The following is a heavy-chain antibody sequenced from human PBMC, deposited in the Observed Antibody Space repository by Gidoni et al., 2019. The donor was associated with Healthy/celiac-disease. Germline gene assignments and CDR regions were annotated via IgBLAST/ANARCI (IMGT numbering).Heavy chain of an antibody. CDR3: AKVAYNWNPGDAFEI. CDR1: GFPFRSYA. V-gene: IGHV3-23*01. J-gene: IGHJ3*02. D-gene: IGHD1-20*01. Sequence: EVQLLESVGGLVQPGWSLRLSCAASGFPFRSYAMSWVRQARGKGLEWVSSISGSGGSTYYADYVKGRFTRSRDNTKNTLYMQMNSMRAEETEVYYGAKVAYNWNPGDAFEIWGQGTMVTVSS. CDR2: ISGSGGST.